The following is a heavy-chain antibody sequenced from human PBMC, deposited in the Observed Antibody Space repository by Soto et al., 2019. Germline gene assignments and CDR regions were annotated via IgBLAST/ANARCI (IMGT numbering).Heavy chain of an antibody. CDR2: SYTSGNS. D-gene: IGHD2-2*01. CDR3: ATPAVSVAREGSYYYGFDV. Sequence: LTCPVSGVPVMDYLWSCIRQPAGEGVEWIGRSYTSGNSNYNPSLERRVTMAGDTSNNQLSLNLTSVTSADTAVYYCATPAVSVAREGSYYYGFDVWGQGTTVTV. V-gene: IGHV4-4*07. J-gene: IGHJ6*01. CDR1: GVPVMDYL.